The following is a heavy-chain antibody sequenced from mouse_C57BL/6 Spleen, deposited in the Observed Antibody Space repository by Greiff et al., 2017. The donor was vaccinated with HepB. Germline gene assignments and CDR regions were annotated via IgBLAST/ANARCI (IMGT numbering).Heavy chain of an antibody. Sequence: QVQLQQPGAELVRPGSSVKLSCKASGYTFTSYWMHWVKQRPIQGLEWIGNIDPSDSETHYNQKFKDKATLTVDKSSSTAYMQLSSLTSEDSAVYYCARHYGNYVDYFDYWGQGTTLTVSS. CDR1: GYTFTSYW. V-gene: IGHV1-52*01. J-gene: IGHJ2*01. CDR2: IDPSDSET. CDR3: ARHYGNYVDYFDY. D-gene: IGHD2-1*01.